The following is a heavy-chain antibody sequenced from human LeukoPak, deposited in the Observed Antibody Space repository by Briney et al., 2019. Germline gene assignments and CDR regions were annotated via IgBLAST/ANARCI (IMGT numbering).Heavy chain of an antibody. CDR1: GGSISSYY. Sequence: SETLSLTCTVSGGSISSYYWSWIRQPPGKGLEWIGYIYYSGSTNYNPPLKSRVTMSVDTSKSHLSLKLNSVTAADTAVYYCARLWFGELFLDSWGQGVLVTVSS. D-gene: IGHD3-10*01. CDR3: ARLWFGELFLDS. CDR2: IYYSGST. J-gene: IGHJ4*02. V-gene: IGHV4-59*12.